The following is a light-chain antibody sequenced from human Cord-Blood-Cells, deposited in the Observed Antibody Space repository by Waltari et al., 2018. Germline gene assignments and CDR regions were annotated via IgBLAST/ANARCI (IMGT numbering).Light chain of an antibody. CDR3: QQYYSTPLT. V-gene: IGKV4-1*01. CDR2: WAS. CDR1: QSVFYSANNKNY. Sequence: DNVMTQSPASLAVSLGERTTINCNSSQSVFYSANNKNYLAWYQQTPGQPPKLLIYWASTRESGVPDRFSGSGSGTDFTLTISSLQAEDVAVYYCQQYYSTPLTFGGGTKVEIK. J-gene: IGKJ4*01.